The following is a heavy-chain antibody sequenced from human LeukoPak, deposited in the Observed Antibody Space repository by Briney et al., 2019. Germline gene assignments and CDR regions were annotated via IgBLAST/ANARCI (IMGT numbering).Heavy chain of an antibody. D-gene: IGHD2-21*02. J-gene: IGHJ6*03. V-gene: IGHV3-23*01. CDR2: ISGSGGST. Sequence: GWALRLSCASSGFTFSSYAMSWVRQAPGKGLEGVSGISGSGGSTYYADSVKGRFIISRENSKNTLYLQMNSLRDEDTAVYYCAKWDSATASYYYYMDVWGKGTTVTVSS. CDR1: GFTFSSYA. CDR3: AKWDSATASYYYYMDV.